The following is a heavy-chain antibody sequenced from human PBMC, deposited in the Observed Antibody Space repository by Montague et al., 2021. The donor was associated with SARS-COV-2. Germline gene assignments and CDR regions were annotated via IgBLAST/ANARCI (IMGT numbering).Heavy chain of an antibody. Sequence: TLSLTCTVSGGSISSGSYYWSWIRQPAGKGLEWIGRIYTSGSTNHNPSLKSRVTISVDTSKNQFSLKLSSVTAADTAVYYCARAGEIVGATIISHWFDPWGQGTLVTVSS. CDR3: ARAGEIVGATIISHWFDP. CDR1: GGSISSGSYY. CDR2: IYTSGST. J-gene: IGHJ5*02. D-gene: IGHD1-26*01. V-gene: IGHV4-61*02.